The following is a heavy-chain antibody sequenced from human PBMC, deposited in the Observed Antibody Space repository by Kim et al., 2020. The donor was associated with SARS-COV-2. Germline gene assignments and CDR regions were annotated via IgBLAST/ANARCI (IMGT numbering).Heavy chain of an antibody. V-gene: IGHV3-9*01. D-gene: IGHD3-10*01. CDR1: GLTVDDYA. Sequence: GGSLRLSCAASGLTVDDYAMHWVRQAPGKGLEWVAGISRNSGSIGYADSVKGRFTISRDNAKNSLYLQMNSLRAEDTALYYCAKEYYGSGTVFDPWGQGTLVTVSS. CDR3: AKEYYGSGTVFDP. J-gene: IGHJ5*02. CDR2: ISRNSGSI.